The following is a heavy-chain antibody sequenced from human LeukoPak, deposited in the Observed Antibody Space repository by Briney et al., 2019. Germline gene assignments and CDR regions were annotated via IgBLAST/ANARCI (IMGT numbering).Heavy chain of an antibody. CDR1: GFTFSTYW. CDR3: ARDSRYSSGWYGLDP. Sequence: PGGSLRLSCAASGFTFSTYWMTWVRQAPGKGLEWVAVIWYDGSNKYYADSVKGRFTISRDNSKNTLYLQMNSLRAEDTAVYYCARDSRYSSGWYGLDPWGQGTLVTVSS. V-gene: IGHV3-33*08. CDR2: IWYDGSNK. D-gene: IGHD6-19*01. J-gene: IGHJ5*02.